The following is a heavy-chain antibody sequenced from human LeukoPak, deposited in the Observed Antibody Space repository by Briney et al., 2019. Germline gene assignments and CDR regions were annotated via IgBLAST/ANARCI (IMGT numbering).Heavy chain of an antibody. CDR1: GFTVSSNY. CDR2: IYSGGST. CDR3: ARHRLDYGSGSYLDY. J-gene: IGHJ4*02. V-gene: IGHV3-53*01. D-gene: IGHD3-10*01. Sequence: PGGSLRLSCAASGFTVSSNYMSRVRQAPGKGLEWVSVIYSGGSTYYADSVKGRFTISRDNSKNTLYLQMNSLRAEDTAVYYCARHRLDYGSGSYLDYWGQGTLVTVSS.